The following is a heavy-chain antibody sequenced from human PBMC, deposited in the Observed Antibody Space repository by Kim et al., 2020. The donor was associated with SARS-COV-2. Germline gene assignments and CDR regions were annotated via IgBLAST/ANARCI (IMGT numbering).Heavy chain of an antibody. V-gene: IGHV4-39*07. J-gene: IGHJ2*01. CDR1: GGSISSSSYY. Sequence: SETLSLTCTVPGGSISSSSYYWGWIRQPPGKGLEWIGSIYYSGSTYYNPSLKSRVTISVDTSKNQFSLKLSSVTAADTAVYYCARKESPRVRGVPYWYFDLWGRGTLVTVSS. CDR3: ARKESPRVRGVPYWYFDL. D-gene: IGHD3-10*01. CDR2: IYYSGST.